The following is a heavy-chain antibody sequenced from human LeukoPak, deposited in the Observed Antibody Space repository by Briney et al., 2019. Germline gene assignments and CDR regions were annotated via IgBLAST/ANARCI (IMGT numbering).Heavy chain of an antibody. J-gene: IGHJ4*02. CDR1: GYTPTELS. CDR2: FDPEDGET. Sequence: ASVKVSCKVSGYTPTELSMHWVRQAPGKGLEWMGGFDPEDGETIYAQKFQGRVTMTEVTSTDTAYMELSSLRSEDTAVYYCATGYGDYAPPRLDYWGQGTLVTVSS. V-gene: IGHV1-24*01. D-gene: IGHD4-17*01. CDR3: ATGYGDYAPPRLDY.